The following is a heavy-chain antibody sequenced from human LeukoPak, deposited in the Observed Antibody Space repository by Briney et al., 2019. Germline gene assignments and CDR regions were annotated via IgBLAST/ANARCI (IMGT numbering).Heavy chain of an antibody. Sequence: GGSLRLSCAPSGFTFNNYGMHWVRQAPGKGLEWVAFIRDDGSIKYYADSVKGRFTISRDNSKNTLYLQMNSLRAEDTAVYYCAKLPSGYYGSGSYYKAWIDYWGQGTLVTVSS. D-gene: IGHD3-10*01. CDR3: AKLPSGYYGSGSYYKAWIDY. V-gene: IGHV3-30*02. CDR2: IRDDGSIK. CDR1: GFTFNNYG. J-gene: IGHJ4*02.